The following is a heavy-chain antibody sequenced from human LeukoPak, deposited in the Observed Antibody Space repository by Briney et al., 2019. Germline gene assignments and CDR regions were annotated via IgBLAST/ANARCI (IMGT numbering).Heavy chain of an antibody. V-gene: IGHV3-74*01. CDR1: EFTFSVYW. CDR3: ARDNSPGWFDP. D-gene: IGHD4-23*01. J-gene: IGHJ5*02. Sequence: PGGSLTLSCAVSEFTFSVYWMHWVSQAPGKGLVWVSRISGDGASTSYADSVKGRFTISRDNAKNTVYLQMNSMRAEDTALYYCARDNSPGWFDPWGQGTLVTVSS. CDR2: ISGDGAST.